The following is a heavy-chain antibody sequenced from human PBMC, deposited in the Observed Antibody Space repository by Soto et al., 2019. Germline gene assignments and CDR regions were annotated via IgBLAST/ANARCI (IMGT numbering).Heavy chain of an antibody. D-gene: IGHD4-17*01. V-gene: IGHV3-66*01. Sequence: EVQLVESGGGLVQPGGSLRLSCAASGFTVSSNYMSWVRQAPGKGLGWVSVIYSDSSTYYADSVKGRFTISRDNSKNTLYLQMNSLRAEDTAVYYCARDDGLADDFDIWGQGTMVTVSS. CDR2: IYSDSST. J-gene: IGHJ3*02. CDR3: ARDDGLADDFDI. CDR1: GFTVSSNY.